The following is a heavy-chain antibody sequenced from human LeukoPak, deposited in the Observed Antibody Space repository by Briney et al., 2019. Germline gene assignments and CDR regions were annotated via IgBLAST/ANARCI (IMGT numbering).Heavy chain of an antibody. Sequence: SETLSLTCTVSGGSISSYYWSWIRQPAGKGLEWIGRIYTSGSTNYNPSLKSRVTMSVDTSKNQFSLKLSSVTAADTAVYYCARDGGSTSFNWFDPWGQGTLVTVSS. J-gene: IGHJ5*02. D-gene: IGHD2-2*01. CDR1: GGSISSYY. CDR2: IYTSGST. CDR3: ARDGGSTSFNWFDP. V-gene: IGHV4-4*07.